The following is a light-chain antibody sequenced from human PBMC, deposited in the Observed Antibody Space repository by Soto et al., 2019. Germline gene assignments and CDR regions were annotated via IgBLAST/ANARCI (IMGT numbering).Light chain of an antibody. CDR1: QSVSSY. V-gene: IGKV3-11*01. J-gene: IGKJ5*01. CDR2: DAS. CDR3: PQRTTWPPIP. Sequence: GVSLSPATVSLSTGERATLSCRASQSVSSYLAWYQQKPGQAPRLLIYDASNRATGIPARFSGSGSGTDFTLTISSLEPEDFAVYYCPQRTTWPPIPFGKGARLAI.